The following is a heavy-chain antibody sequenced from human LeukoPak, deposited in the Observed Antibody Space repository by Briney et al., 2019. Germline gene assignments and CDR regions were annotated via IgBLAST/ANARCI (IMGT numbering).Heavy chain of an antibody. CDR3: ARGDYAYFFDY. CDR2: IYYDGST. J-gene: IGHJ4*02. Sequence: PSETLSLTCTVSGGSISTYSWTWLRQPPGKGLEWIGYIYYDGSTNSNLSLTSRVTISVDTSRNQFSLKLSSVTAADTAVYYCARGDYAYFFDYWGQGTLVTVSS. D-gene: IGHD4-17*01. V-gene: IGHV4-59*01. CDR1: GGSISTYS.